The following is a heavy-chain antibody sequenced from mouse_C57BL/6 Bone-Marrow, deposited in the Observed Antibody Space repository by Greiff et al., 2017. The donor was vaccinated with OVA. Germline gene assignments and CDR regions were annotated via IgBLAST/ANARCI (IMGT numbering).Heavy chain of an antibody. CDR3: ARDVLRY. CDR2: ISDGGSYT. D-gene: IGHD1-1*01. V-gene: IGHV5-4*01. J-gene: IGHJ3*01. Sequence: DVMLVESGGGLVKPGGSLKLSCAASGFTFSSYAMSWVRQTPEKRLEWVATISDGGSYTYYPDNVKGRFTISRDNAKNNLYLQMSHLKSEDTAMYDCARDVLRYWGQGTLVTVSA. CDR1: GFTFSSYA.